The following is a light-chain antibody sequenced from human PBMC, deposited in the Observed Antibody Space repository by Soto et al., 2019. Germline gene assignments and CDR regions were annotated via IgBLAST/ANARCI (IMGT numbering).Light chain of an antibody. CDR3: HQYNNWFPFT. CDR1: ESVNNK. CDR2: RAS. J-gene: IGKJ5*01. Sequence: EVVLTQSPATLSVSPGERATLSCRASESVNNKLGWYQQKPGQAPRLLIYRASTRATGIPARFSGSGSGTDFTLTISSLQSDDSAVHYCHQYNNWFPFTFGQGTRLEIK. V-gene: IGKV3-15*01.